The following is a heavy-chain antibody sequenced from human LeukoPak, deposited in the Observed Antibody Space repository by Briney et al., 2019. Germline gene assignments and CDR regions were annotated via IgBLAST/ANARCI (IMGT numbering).Heavy chain of an antibody. J-gene: IGHJ4*02. CDR2: ISGSGGST. V-gene: IGHV3-23*01. Sequence: GGSLRLSCAASEFTFSAYNMNWVRQAPGKGLEWVSAISGSGGSTYYADSVKGRFTISRDNSKNTLYLQMNSLRAEDTAVYYCASVVVNYYDSSGYYYGIDYWGQGTLVTVSS. CDR3: ASVVVNYYDSSGYYYGIDY. D-gene: IGHD3-22*01. CDR1: EFTFSAYN.